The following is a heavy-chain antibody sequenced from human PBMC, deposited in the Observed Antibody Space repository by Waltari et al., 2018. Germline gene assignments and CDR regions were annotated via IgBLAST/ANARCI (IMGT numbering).Heavy chain of an antibody. CDR3: AKGGGDIVVVVAAFDAFDI. CDR1: GFTFSSSG. J-gene: IGHJ3*02. D-gene: IGHD2-15*01. V-gene: IGHV3-30*02. CDR2: IRYDGSNK. Sequence: QVQLVESGGGVVQPGGSLRLSCAASGFTFSSSGMHWVRQAPGKGLEWVAFIRYDGSNKYYADSVKGRFTISRDNSKNTLYLQMNSLRAEDTAVYYCAKGGGDIVVVVAAFDAFDIWGQGTMVTVSS.